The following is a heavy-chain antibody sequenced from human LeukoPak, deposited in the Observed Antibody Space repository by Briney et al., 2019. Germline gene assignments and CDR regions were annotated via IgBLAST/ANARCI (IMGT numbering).Heavy chain of an antibody. CDR1: GFTFRSYW. V-gene: IGHV3-7*01. Sequence: AGGSLRLSCAASGFTFRSYWMTWVRQYPGKGLEWVANIKQDGSETYYADSVKGRFTISRDNAKRSLYLQMNSLRAEDTAVYYCAKDHLPNFMTPFDYWGQGTLVTVSS. CDR3: AKDHLPNFMTPFDY. D-gene: IGHD2-15*01. J-gene: IGHJ4*02. CDR2: IKQDGSET.